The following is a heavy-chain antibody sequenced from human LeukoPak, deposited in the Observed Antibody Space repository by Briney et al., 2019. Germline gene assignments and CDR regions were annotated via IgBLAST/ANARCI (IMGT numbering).Heavy chain of an antibody. CDR1: GCTFSNYY. V-gene: IGHV3-11*04. CDR3: ARVYCSSTSSYGLDAFDI. D-gene: IGHD2-2*01. J-gene: IGHJ3*02. CDR2: INSSGSTI. Sequence: GESLRLSCTASGCTFSNYYMSWIRQAPGKGLEWISYINSSGSTIYYADSMRGLSTISRNTTNNSLFQQLNIMSADDTAVYYCARVYCSSTSSYGLDAFDIWGQGTMVTVSS.